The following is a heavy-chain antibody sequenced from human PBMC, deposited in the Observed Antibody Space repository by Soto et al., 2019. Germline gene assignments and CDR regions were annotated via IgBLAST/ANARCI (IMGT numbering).Heavy chain of an antibody. CDR3: ARGFSIDWYTYYFDY. Sequence: PSETLSLTCTVSGASIGGYHWSWIRQPPGKGLECLGYISYSGSTNYNPSLKSRVTMSIDTSKNQFSLKLNSVTAADTAVYYCARGFSIDWYTYYFDYWGQGPLVTVSS. D-gene: IGHD3-3*02. CDR2: ISYSGST. J-gene: IGHJ4*02. V-gene: IGHV4-59*08. CDR1: GASIGGYH.